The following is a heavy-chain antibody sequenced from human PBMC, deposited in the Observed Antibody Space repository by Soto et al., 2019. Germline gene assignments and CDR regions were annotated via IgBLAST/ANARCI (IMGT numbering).Heavy chain of an antibody. D-gene: IGHD3-10*01. V-gene: IGHV3-9*01. CDR3: AKDFTYYYGSGSPGGGHFDY. CDR2: ISWNSGSI. Sequence: EVQLVESGGGLVQPGRSLRLSCAASGFTFDDYAMHWVRQAPGKGLEWVSGISWNSGSIGYADSVKGRFTISRDNARNSLYLQMNSLRAEDTALYYCAKDFTYYYGSGSPGGGHFDYWGQGTLVTVSS. J-gene: IGHJ4*02. CDR1: GFTFDDYA.